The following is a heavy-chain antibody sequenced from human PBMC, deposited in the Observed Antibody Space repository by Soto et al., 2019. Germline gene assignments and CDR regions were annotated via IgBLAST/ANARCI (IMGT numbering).Heavy chain of an antibody. J-gene: IGHJ6*02. CDR1: GGSISSGDYY. CDR2: IYYNGST. Sequence: PSETLALTCTVSGGSISSGDYYWSWIRQPPGKGLEWIGYIYYNGSTYYNPSLKSRVTISVDTSKNQFSLKLSSVTAADTAVYYCAIFNYGDYWAYYYGMDVWGQGTTVTVSS. D-gene: IGHD4-17*01. V-gene: IGHV4-30-4*01. CDR3: AIFNYGDYWAYYYGMDV.